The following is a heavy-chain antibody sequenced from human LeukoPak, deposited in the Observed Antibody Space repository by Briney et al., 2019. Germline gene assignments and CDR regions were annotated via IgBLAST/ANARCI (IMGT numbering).Heavy chain of an antibody. CDR1: GGSISGYY. V-gene: IGHV4-59*01. D-gene: IGHD3-22*01. CDR2: IYYSGNT. CDR3: AIGQYDSSGYPYFDY. Sequence: SETLSLTCTVSGGSISGYYWSWIRQPPGRGLEWIGYIYYSGNTNYNPSLKSRVTISVDTSKNQFSLKLSSVTAADTAVYYCAIGQYDSSGYPYFDYWGQGTLVTVSS. J-gene: IGHJ4*02.